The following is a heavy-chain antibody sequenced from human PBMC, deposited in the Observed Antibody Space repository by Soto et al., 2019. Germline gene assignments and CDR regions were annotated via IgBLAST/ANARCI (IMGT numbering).Heavy chain of an antibody. CDR2: ISGSGTTT. CDR3: AKDRVGGVPDAFDI. J-gene: IGHJ3*02. D-gene: IGHD2-8*01. Sequence: GGSLRLSCAASGFTSTNYVMNWVRQAPGKGLEWVSSISGSGTTTFYADSVKGRFIISRDNSKNTLYLQMNSLRAEDTALYYCAKDRVGGVPDAFDIWGQGTMVTLSS. V-gene: IGHV3-23*01. CDR1: GFTSTNYV.